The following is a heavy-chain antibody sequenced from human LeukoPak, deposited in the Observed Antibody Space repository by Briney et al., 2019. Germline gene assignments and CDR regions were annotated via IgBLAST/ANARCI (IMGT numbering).Heavy chain of an antibody. CDR2: ISSSGSTI. V-gene: IGHV3-48*03. J-gene: IGHJ6*04. CDR3: ARGGLLHYGMDV. CDR1: GFTFSSYE. Sequence: GGSLRLSCAASGFTFSSYEMNWVRQAPGEGLEWVSYISSSGSTIYYAHSVKGRFTLSRDNAKNSLYLQMNSLRAEDTAVYYCARGGLLHYGMDVWGKGTTVTVSS. D-gene: IGHD2-15*01.